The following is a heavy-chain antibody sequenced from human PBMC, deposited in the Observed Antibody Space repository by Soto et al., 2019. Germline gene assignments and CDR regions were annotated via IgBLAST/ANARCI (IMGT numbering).Heavy chain of an antibody. CDR1: GFTFSSYG. D-gene: IGHD3-3*01. J-gene: IGHJ4*02. V-gene: IGHV3-23*01. CDR2: ISGDGASI. CDR3: ATYVFCDRDGGHWHVAS. Sequence: EVHLLESGGGLAQPGGSLTLSCAASGFTFSSYGMTWVRQAPGKGLEWVSAISGDGASIYYADAVKGRFTITRDNSKTQLSLQLDTLSAGDTAVYNCATYVFCDRDGGHWHVASWGQGTLVSVSS.